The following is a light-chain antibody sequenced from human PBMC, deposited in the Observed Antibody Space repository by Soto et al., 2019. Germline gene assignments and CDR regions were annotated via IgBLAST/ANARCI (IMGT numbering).Light chain of an antibody. Sequence: QSVLTQPPSASGTPGQRVTISCSGSSSNIGSNTVNWYQQLPGTAPKLLIYSNNQRPSGVPDRFSGSKSGTSASLAISGLQSEDEAEYYCAALDDSLNGPVFGGGTKLTVL. CDR1: SSNIGSNT. J-gene: IGLJ3*02. CDR2: SNN. CDR3: AALDDSLNGPV. V-gene: IGLV1-44*01.